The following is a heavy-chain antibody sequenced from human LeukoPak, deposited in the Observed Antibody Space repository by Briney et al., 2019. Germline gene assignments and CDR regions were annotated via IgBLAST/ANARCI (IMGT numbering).Heavy chain of an antibody. CDR3: ARQKHSSSWYWDI. Sequence: SETLSLTCAVSGGSISSSNWWSWVRQPPGKGLEWIGEIYHSGSTNYNPSLKSRVTISVDTSKNQFSLKLSSVTAADTAVYYCARQKHSSSWYWDIWGQGTLVTVSS. CDR1: GGSISSSNW. CDR2: IYHSGST. V-gene: IGHV4-4*02. D-gene: IGHD6-13*01. J-gene: IGHJ4*02.